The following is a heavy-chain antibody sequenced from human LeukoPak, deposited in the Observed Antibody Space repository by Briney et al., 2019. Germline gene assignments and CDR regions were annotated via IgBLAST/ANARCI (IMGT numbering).Heavy chain of an antibody. J-gene: IGHJ6*03. V-gene: IGHV3-53*01. CDR1: GFTVSSNY. CDR2: IYSGGST. Sequence: GGSLRLSCAASGFTVSSNYMSWVRQAPGKGLEWVSVIYSGGSTYYADSVKGRFTISRDNSKNTLYLQMNSLRAEDTAVYYCARSLVGATINCYYYMDVWGKGTTVTVSS. CDR3: ARSLVGATINCYYYMDV. D-gene: IGHD1-26*01.